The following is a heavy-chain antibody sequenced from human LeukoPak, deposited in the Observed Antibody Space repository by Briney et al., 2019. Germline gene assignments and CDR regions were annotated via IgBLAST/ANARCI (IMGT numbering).Heavy chain of an antibody. CDR3: ARPGPDAFDI. J-gene: IGHJ3*02. Sequence: PGGSLRLSCAASGFTFSSYWMSWVRQAPGKGLEWVSVIYSGGSTYYADSVKGRFTFSRDNSKNALYLQMNSLRAEDTAVYYCARPGPDAFDIWGQGTMVTVSS. CDR2: IYSGGST. V-gene: IGHV3-66*04. CDR1: GFTFSSYW.